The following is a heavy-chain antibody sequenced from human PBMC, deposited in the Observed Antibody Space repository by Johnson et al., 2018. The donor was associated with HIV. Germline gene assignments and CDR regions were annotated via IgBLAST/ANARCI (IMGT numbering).Heavy chain of an antibody. J-gene: IGHJ3*02. D-gene: IGHD6-19*01. CDR3: AKEETSKQWLFDAFDI. Sequence: VQLVESGGGLVQPGGSLRLSCAASGFTLRNYAMDWVRQAPGKGLEYVSGISSNGGSTYCAISVKGRFTISRDNSKNTLYLQMNSLRAEDTAVYYCAKEETSKQWLFDAFDIWGQGTMVTVSS. V-gene: IGHV3-64*01. CDR2: ISSNGGST. CDR1: GFTLRNYA.